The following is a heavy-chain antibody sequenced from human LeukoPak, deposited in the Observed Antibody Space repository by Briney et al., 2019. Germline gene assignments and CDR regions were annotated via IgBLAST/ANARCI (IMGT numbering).Heavy chain of an antibody. J-gene: IGHJ5*02. Sequence: AGGSLRLSCAASGFTFSSYAMSWVRQAPGKGLEWVSAISGSGGSTCYADSVKGRFTISRDNSKNTLYLQMNSLRAEDTAVYYCAKDGYSSCCYYWFDPWGQGALVTVSS. CDR1: GFTFSSYA. CDR3: AKDGYSSCCYYWFDP. D-gene: IGHD6-13*01. V-gene: IGHV3-23*01. CDR2: ISGSGGST.